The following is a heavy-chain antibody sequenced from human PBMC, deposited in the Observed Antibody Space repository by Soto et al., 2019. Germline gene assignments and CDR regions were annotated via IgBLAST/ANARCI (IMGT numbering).Heavy chain of an antibody. CDR2: IYYTGST. Sequence: QVQLQESGPVLVKPSQTLSLTCTVSGGSISSGGYYWSWIRQHPGKGLEWIGYIYYTGSTYYNPSLKSRVTISVDTSKNQFSLKLSSVTAADTAVYYCATLYMVRGVRTFDYWGQGTLVTVSS. D-gene: IGHD3-10*01. J-gene: IGHJ4*02. CDR3: ATLYMVRGVRTFDY. V-gene: IGHV4-31*03. CDR1: GGSISSGGYY.